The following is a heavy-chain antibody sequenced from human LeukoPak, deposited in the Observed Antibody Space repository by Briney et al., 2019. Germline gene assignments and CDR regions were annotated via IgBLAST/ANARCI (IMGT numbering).Heavy chain of an antibody. Sequence: GGSLRLSCAVSGFTMRDNDMTWVRQAPGKGLEWVSLIHSSGGTSYADSVKGRFTISKDNSKNTLYLQMNSLRAEDTAVYYCAKRPLSSCNWGLGTLVTVSS. CDR1: GFTMRDND. CDR2: IHSSGGT. J-gene: IGHJ4*01. CDR3: AKRPLSSCN. V-gene: IGHV3-66*01. D-gene: IGHD5/OR15-5a*01.